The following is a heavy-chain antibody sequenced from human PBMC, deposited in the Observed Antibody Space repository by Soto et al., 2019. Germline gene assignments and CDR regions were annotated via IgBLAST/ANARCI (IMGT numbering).Heavy chain of an antibody. CDR2: INRDGSST. CDR1: GFSSSNYW. CDR3: ARDRVGGALDY. V-gene: IGHV3-74*01. Sequence: EVQLVESGGGLVQPGGSLRLSCAASGFSSSNYWMHWVRQAPGKGLVWVSRINRDGSSTSCADSVMGRFTISRDNAKNTLYLQMNSLRAEETAVYYCARDRVGGALDYWGQGTLVTVSS. J-gene: IGHJ4*02. D-gene: IGHD1-26*01.